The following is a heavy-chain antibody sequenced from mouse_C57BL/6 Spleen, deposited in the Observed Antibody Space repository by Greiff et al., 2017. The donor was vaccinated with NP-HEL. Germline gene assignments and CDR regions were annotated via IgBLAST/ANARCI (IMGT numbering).Heavy chain of an antibody. Sequence: VQLQQPGAELVKPGASVKLSCKASGYTFTSYWLHWVKQRPGRGLEWIGRIDPNSGGTKYNEPLQSKATLTVDKPSSTAYMQLSSLTSEDSAVYDCARYPITTVVADWYFDVWGTGTTVTVSS. J-gene: IGHJ1*03. CDR2: IDPNSGGT. CDR3: ARYPITTVVADWYFDV. D-gene: IGHD1-1*01. V-gene: IGHV1-72*01. CDR1: GYTFTSYW.